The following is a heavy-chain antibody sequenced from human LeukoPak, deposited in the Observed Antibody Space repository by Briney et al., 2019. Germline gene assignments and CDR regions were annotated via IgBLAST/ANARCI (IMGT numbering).Heavy chain of an antibody. CDR3: ARDHLALGSGIYSV. V-gene: IGHV4-30-4*01. CDR1: GGSISSGDSY. J-gene: IGHJ4*02. CDR2: ISYSGST. Sequence: SQTLSLTCTVSGGSISSGDSYWSWLRQPPGKGLEWIGYISYSGSTNYNPSLRSRVTISLDTSRNQFSLQMSSVTAADTAVYYCARDHLALGSGIYSVWGQGTLLIVSS. D-gene: IGHD1-26*01.